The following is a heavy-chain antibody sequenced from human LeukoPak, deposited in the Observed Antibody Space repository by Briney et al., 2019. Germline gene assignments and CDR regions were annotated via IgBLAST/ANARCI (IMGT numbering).Heavy chain of an antibody. D-gene: IGHD1-1*01. J-gene: IGHJ4*03. CDR1: CGSFSTYY. CDR3: ARGTTISETGYFDY. Sequence: SETLSLTCAVYCGSFSTYYWSWIRQSPGKGLEWIAEINHRGDTNYNPSVKSRVTISVDTSKSQFSLKVSSLTAADTAVYYCARGTTISETGYFDYWGQGTLVTVSS. V-gene: IGHV4-34*01. CDR2: INHRGDT.